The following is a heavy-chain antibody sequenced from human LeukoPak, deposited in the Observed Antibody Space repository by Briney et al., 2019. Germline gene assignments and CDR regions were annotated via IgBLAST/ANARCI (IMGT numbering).Heavy chain of an antibody. J-gene: IGHJ5*02. D-gene: IGHD5-12*01. CDR3: ARESGYDSAGTYNWFGP. V-gene: IGHV4-30-4*01. CDR2: IYYSGYT. CDR1: GGSISSGDYY. Sequence: PSETLSLTCTVSGGSISSGDYYWSWIRQPPGKGLEWIGYIYYSGYTYYNPSLKSRVTISVDTSKNQFSLKLSSVTAADTAVYYCARESGYDSAGTYNWFGPWGQGTLVTVSS.